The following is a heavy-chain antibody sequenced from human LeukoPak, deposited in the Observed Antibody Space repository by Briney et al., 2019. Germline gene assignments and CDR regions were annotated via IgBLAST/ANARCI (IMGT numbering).Heavy chain of an antibody. CDR2: IYSGGST. CDR1: GVTVSSNY. Sequence: SGGSLRLSCVASGVTVSSNYMSWVRQAPGKGLEWVSGIYSGGSTYYADSVKGRFTISRDNSKNTLYLQMNSLRAGDTAVYYCASGSGSYRTPYYYMDVWGTGTTVTVSS. D-gene: IGHD3-10*01. V-gene: IGHV3-53*01. CDR3: ASGSGSYRTPYYYMDV. J-gene: IGHJ6*03.